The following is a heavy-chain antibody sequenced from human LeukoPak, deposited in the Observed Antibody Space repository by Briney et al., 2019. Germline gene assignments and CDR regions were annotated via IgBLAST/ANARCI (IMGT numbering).Heavy chain of an antibody. D-gene: IGHD1-1*01. Sequence: GGSLRLSCAASGCTFSSYWMNWVRQAPGKGLEWVANIKQDGSEKYYVDSVKGRFTISRDNAKNSLYLQMNSLRTEDTAMYYCARGGIWNAGGWGQGTLVTVSS. J-gene: IGHJ4*02. CDR1: GCTFSSYW. V-gene: IGHV3-7*03. CDR2: IKQDGSEK. CDR3: ARGGIWNAGG.